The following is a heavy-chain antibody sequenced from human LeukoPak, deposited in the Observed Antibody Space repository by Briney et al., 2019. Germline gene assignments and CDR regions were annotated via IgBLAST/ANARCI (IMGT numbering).Heavy chain of an antibody. D-gene: IGHD4-17*01. CDR3: ARQGRLYGDYPRRWFDP. J-gene: IGHJ5*02. V-gene: IGHV4-39*01. CDR1: GGSISSSSYY. Sequence: SETLSLTCTVSGGSISSSSYYWGWIRQPPGKGLEWIGSIYYSGSTYYNPSLKSRVTISVDTSKNQFSLKLSSVTAADTAVYYCARQGRLYGDYPRRWFDPWGQGTLVTVSS. CDR2: IYYSGST.